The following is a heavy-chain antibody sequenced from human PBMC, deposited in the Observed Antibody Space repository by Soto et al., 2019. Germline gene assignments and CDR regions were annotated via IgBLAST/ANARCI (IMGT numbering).Heavy chain of an antibody. CDR1: GYTFTTYG. D-gene: IGHD2-2*01. CDR3: ARVKVPAAVLGAFDV. CDR2: INPLKGDT. J-gene: IGHJ3*01. V-gene: IGHV1-18*01. Sequence: QAQLVQSGGDMKKAGASVKVSCKASGYTFTTYGITWVRQAPGQGLDWMGWINPLKGDTKSAANFQDRVTMTTDTSTRTAYMELRSIRSDDTAVYYCARVKVPAAVLGAFDVWGQGTLVTVSS.